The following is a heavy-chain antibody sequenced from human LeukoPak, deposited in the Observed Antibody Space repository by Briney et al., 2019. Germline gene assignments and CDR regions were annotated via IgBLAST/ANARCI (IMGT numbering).Heavy chain of an antibody. CDR3: ARRHFDYYGSSGYLY. Sequence: GESLRISCKGSGYSFTSYWISWVRQMPGKGLEWMGRIDPSDSYTNYSPSFQGHVTISADKSISTAYLQWSSLKASDTAMYYCARRHFDYYGSSGYLYWGQGTLVTVSS. CDR2: IDPSDSYT. J-gene: IGHJ4*02. V-gene: IGHV5-10-1*01. D-gene: IGHD3-22*01. CDR1: GYSFTSYW.